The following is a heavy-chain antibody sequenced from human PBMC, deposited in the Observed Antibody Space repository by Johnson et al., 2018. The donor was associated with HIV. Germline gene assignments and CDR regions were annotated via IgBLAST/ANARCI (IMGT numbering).Heavy chain of an antibody. CDR1: GFTFSSYG. J-gene: IGHJ3*01. V-gene: IGHV3-30*19. CDR3: ASDGWELLGVAAFDV. CDR2: ISYDGSNK. Sequence: QMLLVESGGGVVQPGRSLRLSCAASGFTFSSYGMHWVRQAPGKGLEWVAVISYDGSNKYYADSVKGRFTISRDTSKNTLYLQMNSLRPEDTAVYYCASDGWELLGVAAFDVWGQGTIVTVSS. D-gene: IGHD1-26*01.